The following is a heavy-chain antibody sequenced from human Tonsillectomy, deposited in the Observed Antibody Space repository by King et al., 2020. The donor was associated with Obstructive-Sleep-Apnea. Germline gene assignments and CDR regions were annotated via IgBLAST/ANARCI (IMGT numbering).Heavy chain of an antibody. J-gene: IGHJ5*02. Sequence: EVQMGESGGGGVQPGGGLRLYCAASGFTCSSYSMNWGRQAPGKGLEWVSYRSSSSSTIYYADSVKGRFTISRDNAKNSLYLQMSSLRAEDTAVYYCAWLRLYDTSGYYPPWGQGTLVTVSS. CDR3: AWLRLYDTSGYYPP. CDR1: GFTCSSYS. CDR2: RSSSSSTI. V-gene: IGHV3-48*04. D-gene: IGHD3-22*01.